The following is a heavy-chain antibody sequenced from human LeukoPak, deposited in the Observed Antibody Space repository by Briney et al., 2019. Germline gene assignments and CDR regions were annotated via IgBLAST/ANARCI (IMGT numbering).Heavy chain of an antibody. CDR1: GFTFNGYS. V-gene: IGHV3-21*01. D-gene: IGHD6-25*01. CDR3: AINSGDPSDFDY. Sequence: KPGGSLRLSCTASGFTFNGYSMNWVRQAPGKGLEWVSSISTSSSYIYYADSVKGRFTISRNNPKNSLYLQMNSLRAEDTAVHYFAINSGDPSDFDYWGQGTLVTVSS. CDR2: ISTSSSYI. J-gene: IGHJ4*02.